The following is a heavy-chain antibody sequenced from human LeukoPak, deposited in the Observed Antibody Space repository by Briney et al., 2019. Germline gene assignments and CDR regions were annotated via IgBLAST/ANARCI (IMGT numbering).Heavy chain of an antibody. D-gene: IGHD6-13*01. CDR1: GFTFSSFA. Sequence: GGSLRLSCAASGFTFSSFAMSWVRQAPGKGLEWVSTISSGGTNTYYADSVKGRFALSRDNSKNTLYLQMNRLRAEDTAVYYCAKGAAAGKVDWFDPWGQGTLVTVSS. V-gene: IGHV3-23*01. CDR3: AKGAAAGKVDWFDP. CDR2: ISSGGTNT. J-gene: IGHJ5*02.